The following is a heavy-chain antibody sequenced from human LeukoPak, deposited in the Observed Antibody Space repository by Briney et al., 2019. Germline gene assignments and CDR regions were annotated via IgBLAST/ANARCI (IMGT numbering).Heavy chain of an antibody. CDR1: GFTFSSYS. CDR3: ARENEGDYGMDV. J-gene: IGHJ6*02. D-gene: IGHD3-16*01. CDR2: ISSCSSYI. Sequence: PGGSLRLSCAASGFTFSSYSMNWVRQAPGKGLEWVSSISSCSSYIYYADSVKGRFTISRDNAKNSLYLQMNSLRAEDTAVYYCARENEGDYGMDVWGQGTTVTVSS. V-gene: IGHV3-21*01.